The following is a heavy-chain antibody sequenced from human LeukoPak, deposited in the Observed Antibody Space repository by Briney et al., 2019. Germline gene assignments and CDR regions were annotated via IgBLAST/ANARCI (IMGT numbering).Heavy chain of an antibody. V-gene: IGHV1-46*01. Sequence: ASVKVSCKASGYTFTSYYIHWVRQAPGQGLQWMGLINPSGGSTSYAQKFQGRVTMTRDTSTSTVFMELSSLTSEDTAVYYCAREGITIFGVAITPAYYYYGMDVWGQGTTVTVSS. D-gene: IGHD3-3*01. CDR3: AREGITIFGVAITPAYYYYGMDV. J-gene: IGHJ6*02. CDR2: INPSGGST. CDR1: GYTFTSYY.